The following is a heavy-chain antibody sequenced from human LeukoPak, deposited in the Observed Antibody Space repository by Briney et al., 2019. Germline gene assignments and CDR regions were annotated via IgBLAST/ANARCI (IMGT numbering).Heavy chain of an antibody. J-gene: IGHJ4*02. V-gene: IGHV3-30*03. CDR3: ARDSGLYSDYFDY. CDR1: GFTFSSYG. Sequence: PGGSLRLSCAASGFTFSSYGMHWVRQAPGKGLEWVAVISYDGSNKYYADSVKGRFTISRDNSKNTLYLQMNSLRAEDTAVYYCARDSGLYSDYFDYWGQGTLVTVSS. D-gene: IGHD2-2*02. CDR2: ISYDGSNK.